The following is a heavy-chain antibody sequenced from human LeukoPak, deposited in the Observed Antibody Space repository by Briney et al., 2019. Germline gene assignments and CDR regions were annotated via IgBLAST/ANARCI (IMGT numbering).Heavy chain of an antibody. Sequence: GGSLRLSCAASGFTFSSYAMSWVRQAPGKGLEWVSAISGSGGSTYYADSVKGRFTISRDNSKNTLYLQMNSLRAEDTAVYYCAKGGSPRWGYYYYYMDVWGKGTTVTVSS. CDR3: AKGGSPRWGYYYYYMDV. CDR2: ISGSGGST. J-gene: IGHJ6*03. CDR1: GFTFSSYA. V-gene: IGHV3-23*01. D-gene: IGHD1-26*01.